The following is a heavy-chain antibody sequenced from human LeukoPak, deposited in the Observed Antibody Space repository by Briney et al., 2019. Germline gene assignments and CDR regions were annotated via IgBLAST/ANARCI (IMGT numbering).Heavy chain of an antibody. CDR1: GFTVSSNY. J-gene: IGHJ6*03. D-gene: IGHD2-21*02. CDR3: ARATPDCGGDCYYYYYYYMDV. Sequence: GGSLRLSCAASGFTVSSNYMGWVRQAPGKGLEWVSVIYSGGSTYYADSVKGRFTISRDNSKNTLYLQMNSLRAEDTAVYYCARATPDCGGDCYYYYYYYMDVWGKGTTVTVSS. V-gene: IGHV3-53*01. CDR2: IYSGGST.